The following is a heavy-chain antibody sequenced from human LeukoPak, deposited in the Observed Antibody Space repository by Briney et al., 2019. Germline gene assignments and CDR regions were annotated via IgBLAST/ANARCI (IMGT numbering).Heavy chain of an antibody. D-gene: IGHD2-8*01. CDR3: ARGGGKSGLILYYYYMDV. CDR1: GGSISSGAYY. CDR2: IYYSGST. Sequence: PSQTLSLTCTVSGGSISSGAYYWSWIRQPPGKGLEWIGYIYYSGSTYYNPSLKSRVTISVDTSKNQFSLKLSSVTAADTAVYYCARGGGKSGLILYYYYMDVWGKGTTVTVSS. J-gene: IGHJ6*03. V-gene: IGHV4-30-4*08.